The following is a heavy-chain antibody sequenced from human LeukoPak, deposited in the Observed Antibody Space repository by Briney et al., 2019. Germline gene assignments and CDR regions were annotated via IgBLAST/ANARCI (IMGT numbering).Heavy chain of an antibody. J-gene: IGHJ6*03. CDR2: ISSDGVDK. CDR3: AREGHYDILTGYSPVEYYFYYMDV. Sequence: GGSLRLSCEASGFTFSHYGIHWVRQTPGKGLEWVAAISSDGVDKYYADSVKGRFTISRDNSKSTLYLQMNSLRAEDTALYYCAREGHYDILTGYSPVEYYFYYMDVWGKGTTVTVSS. CDR1: GFTFSHYG. D-gene: IGHD3-9*01. V-gene: IGHV3-30*04.